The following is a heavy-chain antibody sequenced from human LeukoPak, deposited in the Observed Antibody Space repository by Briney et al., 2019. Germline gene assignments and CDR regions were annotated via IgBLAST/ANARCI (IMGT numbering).Heavy chain of an antibody. D-gene: IGHD1-26*01. V-gene: IGHV3-30-3*01. Sequence: QPGRSLRLSWAASGFTFSNYAMHWVRQAPGKGLEWVAVVSYDGSNKYYADSVKGRFTISRDNSKNTLYLQMNSLRAEDAAVYYCATIGDRRSGELYRIDYWGQGTLVTVSS. J-gene: IGHJ4*02. CDR1: GFTFSNYA. CDR2: VSYDGSNK. CDR3: ATIGDRRSGELYRIDY.